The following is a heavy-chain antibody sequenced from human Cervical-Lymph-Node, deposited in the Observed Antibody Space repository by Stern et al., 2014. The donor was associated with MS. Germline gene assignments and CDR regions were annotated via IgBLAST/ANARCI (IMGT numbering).Heavy chain of an antibody. J-gene: IGHJ4*02. CDR3: ATGGDGYNFDY. CDR2: IYPSDSDT. CDR1: GYSFASYW. Sequence: EVQLVESGAEVKKSGESLKISCKGSGYSFASYWIGWVRQMSGKGLEWMGIIYPSDSDTRYSPSFQGQVTISVDKSITTAYLQWSSLKASDTTMYYCATGGDGYNFDYWGQGTLVNVSS. D-gene: IGHD5-24*01. V-gene: IGHV5-51*01.